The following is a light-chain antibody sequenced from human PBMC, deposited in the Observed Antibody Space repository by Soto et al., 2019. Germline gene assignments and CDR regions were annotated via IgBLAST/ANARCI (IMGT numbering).Light chain of an antibody. J-gene: IGLJ1*01. CDR3: SFTSPGISNRV. Sequence: QSALTQPPSASGSPGQSVTISCTGISGDVGDSGYVSWYQQHPDKAPKLIIYDVTKRPSGVPDRFSGSRSGSTASLTVSGLQAEDEADYYCSFTSPGISNRVFGTGTKLTVL. CDR2: DVT. CDR1: SGDVGDSGY. V-gene: IGLV2-8*01.